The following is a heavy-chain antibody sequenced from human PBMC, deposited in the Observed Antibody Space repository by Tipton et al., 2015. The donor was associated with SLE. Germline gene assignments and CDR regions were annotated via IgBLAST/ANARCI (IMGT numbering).Heavy chain of an antibody. J-gene: IGHJ2*01. V-gene: IGHV4-34*01. D-gene: IGHD4-23*01. Sequence: AGLVKPSETLSLTCAVYGGSFSGYYWSWIRQPPGKGLEWIGEINHSGSTNYNPSLKSRVTISVDTSKNQFSLKLSSVTAADTAVYYCAADRWGTGYFDLWGRGTLVTVSS. CDR1: GGSFSGYY. CDR3: AADRWGTGYFDL. CDR2: INHSGST.